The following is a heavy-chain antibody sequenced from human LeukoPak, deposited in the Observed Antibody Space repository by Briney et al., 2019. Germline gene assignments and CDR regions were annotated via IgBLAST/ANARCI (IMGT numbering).Heavy chain of an antibody. D-gene: IGHD3-10*01. CDR1: GYTFTYYA. CDR2: INADNGNT. CDR3: ARGSPTYYYGSGSDY. V-gene: IGHV1-3*01. Sequence: ASVKVSCKASGYTFTYYAMRWVRLAPGHRLEWMGWINADNGNTISSQKFQGRVTITWDTSATTAYMELRSLRSDDTAVYYCARGSPTYYYGSGSDYWGQGTLVTVSS. J-gene: IGHJ4*02.